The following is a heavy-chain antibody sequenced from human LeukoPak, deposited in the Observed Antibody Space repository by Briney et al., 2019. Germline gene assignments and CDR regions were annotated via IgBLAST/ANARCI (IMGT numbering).Heavy chain of an antibody. V-gene: IGHV4-59*01. Sequence: SETLSLTCTVSNGSISAFYWSWIRQSPGKALEWIVYIYHSGSTNYNPSLESRVSISVDKSKNHFSLRMNSVTAADTAVYYCARDRSGWIDFWGQGTLVTVSS. CDR2: IYHSGST. CDR1: NGSISAFY. J-gene: IGHJ4*02. CDR3: ARDRSGWIDF. D-gene: IGHD6-19*01.